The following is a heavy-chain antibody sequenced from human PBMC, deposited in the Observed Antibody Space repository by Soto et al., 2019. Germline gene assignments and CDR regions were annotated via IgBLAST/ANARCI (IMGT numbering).Heavy chain of an antibody. V-gene: IGHV4-34*01. CDR3: ARGAWDNSAYYFFDY. D-gene: IGHD3-22*01. J-gene: IGHJ4*02. CDR1: GGSFSDYY. CDR2: INLNGYT. Sequence: QVQLQQWGAGLLKPSETLSLTCAVYGGSFSDYYWTWIRQSPGKGLEWIGEINLNGYTKYSPSLQGRVTLSVDTTRKQVSLRLTSVTAADAAVYYRARGAWDNSAYYFFDYWGQGTLVTVSS.